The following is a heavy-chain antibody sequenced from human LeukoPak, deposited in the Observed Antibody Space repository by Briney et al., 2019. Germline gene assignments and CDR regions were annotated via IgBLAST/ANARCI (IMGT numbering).Heavy chain of an antibody. CDR1: GDSFTSYW. CDR3: ARHAGGGPWLVRYYFDY. V-gene: IGHV5-51*01. D-gene: IGHD6-19*01. Sequence: GESLKITCKGSGDSFTSYWIGWVRQMPGKGLEWTGIVYPGDSDTRYSPSFQGQVTISADKSISTAYLQWSSLKASDTAMYYCARHAGGGPWLVRYYFDYWGQGTLVTVSS. J-gene: IGHJ4*02. CDR2: VYPGDSDT.